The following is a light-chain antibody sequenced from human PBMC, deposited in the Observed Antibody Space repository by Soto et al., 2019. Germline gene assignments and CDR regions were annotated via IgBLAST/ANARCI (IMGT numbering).Light chain of an antibody. J-gene: IGLJ1*01. CDR3: FSYAGSTTSYV. CDR1: SSDVGGYDF. Sequence: QSVLTQPRSVSGSPGQSVTISCTGTSSDVGGYDFVSWYQQHPGKAPKLMISDVSKRPSGVPDRFSGSQSGNTASLTISGLQAEDEADYYCFSYAGSTTSYVFGTGTKVTVL. V-gene: IGLV2-11*01. CDR2: DVS.